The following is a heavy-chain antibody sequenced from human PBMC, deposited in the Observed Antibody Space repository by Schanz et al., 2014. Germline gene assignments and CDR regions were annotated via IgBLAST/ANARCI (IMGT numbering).Heavy chain of an antibody. V-gene: IGHV1-69*01. CDR3: ATCKKSVRNMAYSSWVDP. CDR2: VIPILVTA. Sequence: FTSYGISWVRQAPGQGREWMGGVIPILVTANYSQKFQVRVTMTADESTNTAYMDVSRLRSEDTAVYYCATCKKSVRNMAYSSWVDPWGQGPL. J-gene: IGHJ5*02. CDR1: FTSYG. D-gene: IGHD2-21*01.